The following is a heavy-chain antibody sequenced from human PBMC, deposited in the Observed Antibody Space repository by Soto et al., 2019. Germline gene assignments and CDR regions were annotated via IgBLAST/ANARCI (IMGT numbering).Heavy chain of an antibody. D-gene: IGHD7-27*01. CDR1: GYSFTSYW. CDR2: IYPGDSDT. J-gene: IGHJ6*02. V-gene: IGHV5-51*01. Sequence: PGESLKISCKGSGYSFTSYWIGWVRQMPGKGLECMGIIYPGDSDTRYSPSFQGQVTISADKSISTAYLQWSSLKASDTAMYYCAIPTNWGKYYNGMDVWGQGTTVTVSS. CDR3: AIPTNWGKYYNGMDV.